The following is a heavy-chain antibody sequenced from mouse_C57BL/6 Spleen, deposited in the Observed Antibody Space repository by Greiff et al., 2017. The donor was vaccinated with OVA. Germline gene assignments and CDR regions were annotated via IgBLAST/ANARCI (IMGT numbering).Heavy chain of an antibody. V-gene: IGHV5-9*01. D-gene: IGHD2-1*01. CDR3: ARRDGNPYYAMDY. Sequence: DVMLVESGGGLVKPGGSLKLSCAASGFTFSSYTMSWVRQTPEKRLEWVATISGGGGNTYYPDSVKGRFTISRDNAKNTLYLQMSSLRSEDTALYYCARRDGNPYYAMDYWGQGTSVTVSS. CDR1: GFTFSSYT. CDR2: ISGGGGNT. J-gene: IGHJ4*01.